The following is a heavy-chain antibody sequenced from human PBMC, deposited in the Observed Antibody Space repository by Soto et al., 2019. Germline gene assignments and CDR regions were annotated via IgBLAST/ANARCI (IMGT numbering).Heavy chain of an antibody. V-gene: IGHV4-39*01. Sequence: QLQLQESGPGLVKPSETLSLTCTVSGGSISSSSYYWGWIRQPPGKGLEWIGSIYYSGSTYYNPSRKSRVTISVDTSKNQFSLKLSSVTAADTAVYYCARQDSYIWGSYHLFSSSSFVWFDPWGQGTLVTVSS. CDR2: IYYSGST. CDR1: GGSISSSSYY. CDR3: ARQDSYIWGSYHLFSSSSFVWFDP. D-gene: IGHD3-16*02. J-gene: IGHJ5*02.